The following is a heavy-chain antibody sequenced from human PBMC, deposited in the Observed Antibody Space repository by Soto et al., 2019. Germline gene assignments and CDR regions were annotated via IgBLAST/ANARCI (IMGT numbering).Heavy chain of an antibody. CDR3: ARGDSTDCSNGVCSFFYNHDMDV. CDR1: GYSFTDYH. D-gene: IGHD2-8*01. J-gene: IGHJ6*02. CDR2: INPKSGGT. V-gene: IGHV1-2*04. Sequence: VASVKVSCKASGYSFTDYHIHWVRQAPGQGLEWLGRINPKSGGTSTAQKFQGWVTMTTDTSISTASMELTRLTPDDTAIYYCARGDSTDCSNGVCSFFYNHDMDVWGQGTTVTVSS.